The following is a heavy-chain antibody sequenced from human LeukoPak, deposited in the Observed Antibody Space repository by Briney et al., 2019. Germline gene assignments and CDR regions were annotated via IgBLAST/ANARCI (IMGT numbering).Heavy chain of an antibody. D-gene: IGHD2-2*01. V-gene: IGHV1-69*04. CDR1: GYTFTSYG. CDR2: IIPILGIA. Sequence: GASAKVSCKASGYTFTSYGISWVRQAPGQGLEWMGRIIPILGIANYAQKFQGRVTITADKSTSTAYMELSSLRSEDTAVYYYASGGGGSTTPYQHWGQGTLVTVSS. J-gene: IGHJ1*01. CDR3: ASGGGGSTTPYQH.